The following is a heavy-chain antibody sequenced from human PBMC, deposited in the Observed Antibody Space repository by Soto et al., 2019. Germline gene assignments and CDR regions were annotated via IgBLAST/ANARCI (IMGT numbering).Heavy chain of an antibody. Sequence: VQLVESGGGVVQPGRSLRLSCAASGFTFSTYAMNWVRQAPGKGLEWVSLIISSGGSTYYADSVKGRFTISRDNSKNTLYLQMNSLRADDTAVYYCAKAEGSSYGTEYSQHWGQGTLVTVSS. J-gene: IGHJ1*01. CDR1: GFTFSTYA. CDR2: IISSGGST. CDR3: AKAEGSSYGTEYSQH. V-gene: IGHV3-23*04. D-gene: IGHD6-13*01.